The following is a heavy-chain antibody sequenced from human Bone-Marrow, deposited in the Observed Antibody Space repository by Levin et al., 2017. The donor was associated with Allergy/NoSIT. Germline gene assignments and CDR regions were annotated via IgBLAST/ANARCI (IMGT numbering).Heavy chain of an antibody. CDR3: AREGSVAVHWYFDL. D-gene: IGHD6-19*01. Sequence: LGESLKISCAASGFTFSSYAMHWVRQAPGKGLEWVAVISYDGSNKYYADSVKGRFTISRDNSKNTLYLQMNSLRAEDTAVYYCAREGSVAVHWYFDLWGRGTLVTVSS. CDR1: GFTFSSYA. J-gene: IGHJ2*01. V-gene: IGHV3-30-3*01. CDR2: ISYDGSNK.